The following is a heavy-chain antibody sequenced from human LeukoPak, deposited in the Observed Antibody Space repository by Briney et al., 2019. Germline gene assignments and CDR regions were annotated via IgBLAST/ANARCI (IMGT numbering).Heavy chain of an antibody. CDR3: ARAPPYSSGWYGHY. CDR2: INPDSGGT. Sequence: ASVKVSCKASGYTFTGYYMHWVRQAPGQGLEWMGRINPDSGGTNYAQKFQGRVPMTRDPSISTAYMELSRLRSDDTAVYYCARAPPYSSGWYGHYWGQGTLVTVSS. CDR1: GYTFTGYY. J-gene: IGHJ4*02. D-gene: IGHD6-19*01. V-gene: IGHV1-2*06.